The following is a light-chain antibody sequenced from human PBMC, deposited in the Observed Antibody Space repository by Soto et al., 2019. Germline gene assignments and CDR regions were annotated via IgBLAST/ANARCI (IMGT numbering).Light chain of an antibody. J-gene: IGKJ1*01. CDR3: QQYSQQYSSYLWT. CDR1: QSVYSW. CDR2: DAS. Sequence: DIQMTQSPSTLSASVGDRVTITCRASQSVYSWLAWHQQKPGKAPKLLIYDASTLERGVPSRFRGSGYGTEFTLTISSLQPDDFATYYCQQYSQQYSSYLWTFGQGTKVEVK. V-gene: IGKV1-5*01.